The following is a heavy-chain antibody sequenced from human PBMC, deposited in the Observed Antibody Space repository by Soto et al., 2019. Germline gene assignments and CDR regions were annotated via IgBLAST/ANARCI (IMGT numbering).Heavy chain of an antibody. CDR1: GFTCNGAW. Sequence: EVQLVESGGGLVEPGGSLRLSCAASGFTCNGAWMNWVRQGPGKGLEWVGRVKSKVDGETIDYAAPVKGRFTISRDDSRNMVYLQMNSLSTEDTAMYYCSADLPDWGAYAFDYWGQGALVTVSS. CDR2: VKSKVDGETI. CDR3: SADLPDWGAYAFDY. J-gene: IGHJ4*02. V-gene: IGHV3-15*07. D-gene: IGHD3-16*01.